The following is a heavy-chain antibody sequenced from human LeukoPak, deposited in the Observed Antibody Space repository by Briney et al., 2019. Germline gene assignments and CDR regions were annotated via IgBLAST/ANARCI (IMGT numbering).Heavy chain of an antibody. J-gene: IGHJ5*02. V-gene: IGHV3-48*04. CDR3: ARVRNGGVP. Sequence: GGSLRLSCAASGFTFRSYRMNWVRPAPGKGLEWVSYISSSSSTIYYADSVKGRSTISRDNAKNSLYLQMNSLRAEDTAVYYCARVRNGGVPWGQGTLVTVSS. CDR1: GFTFRSYR. D-gene: IGHD3-16*01. CDR2: ISSSSSTI.